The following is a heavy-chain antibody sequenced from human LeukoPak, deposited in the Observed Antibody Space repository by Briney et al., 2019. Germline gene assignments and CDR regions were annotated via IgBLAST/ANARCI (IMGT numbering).Heavy chain of an antibody. J-gene: IGHJ6*02. CDR2: IYYSGST. V-gene: IGHV4-39*01. D-gene: IGHD6-19*01. CDR1: GGSISSSSYY. CDR3: ARQRTAVAGTDYYHYYGMDV. Sequence: PSETLSLTCTVSGGSISSSSYYWGWIRQPPGKGLEWIGSIYYSGSTYYNPSLKSRVTISVDTSKNQFSLKLSSVTAADTAVYYCARQRTAVAGTDYYHYYGMDVWGQGTTVTVSS.